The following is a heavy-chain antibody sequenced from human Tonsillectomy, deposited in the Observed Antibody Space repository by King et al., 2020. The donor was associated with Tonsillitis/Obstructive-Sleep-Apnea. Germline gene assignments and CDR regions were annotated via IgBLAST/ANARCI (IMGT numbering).Heavy chain of an antibody. Sequence: VQLVESGGGLVKPGGSLRLSCAASGFTFSNAWMNWVRQAPGKGLEWVGRIKSKTDGGTTAYAAPVKGRFTISRDDSKNTLYLQMNSLKTEDTAVYYCTTDPTIVGATYSPGHWGQGTLVTVSS. J-gene: IGHJ4*02. CDR3: TTDPTIVGATYSPGH. CDR2: IKSKTDGGTT. V-gene: IGHV3-15*07. CDR1: GFTFSNAW. D-gene: IGHD1-26*01.